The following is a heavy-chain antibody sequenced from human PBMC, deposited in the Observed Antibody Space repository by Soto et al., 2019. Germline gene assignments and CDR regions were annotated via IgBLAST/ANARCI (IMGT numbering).Heavy chain of an antibody. V-gene: IGHV4-59*01. D-gene: IGHD3-10*01. CDR1: GGSISSYY. Sequence: PSETLSLTCTVSGGSISSYYWSWIRQPPGKGLEWIGYIYYSGSTNYNPSLKGRVTISVDTSKNQFSLKLSSVTAADTAVYYCARVGHYGSGSKYYGMDVWGQGTTVTVSS. CDR2: IYYSGST. CDR3: ARVGHYGSGSKYYGMDV. J-gene: IGHJ6*02.